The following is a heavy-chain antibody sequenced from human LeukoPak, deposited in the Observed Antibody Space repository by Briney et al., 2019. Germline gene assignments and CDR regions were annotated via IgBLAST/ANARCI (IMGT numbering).Heavy chain of an antibody. Sequence: GGSLRLSCAASAFTFSSYSMNWVRQAPGKGLEWVSAISGSGGSTYYADSVKGRFTISRDNAKNSVYLQMNSLRAEDTAVYYCARDFSDVRGNIFDSWGQGTLVTVSS. D-gene: IGHD3-10*02. CDR2: ISGSGGST. V-gene: IGHV3-21*01. J-gene: IGHJ4*02. CDR3: ARDFSDVRGNIFDS. CDR1: AFTFSSYS.